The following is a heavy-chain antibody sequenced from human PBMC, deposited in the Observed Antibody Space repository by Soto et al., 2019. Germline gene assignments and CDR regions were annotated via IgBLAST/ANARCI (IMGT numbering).Heavy chain of an antibody. Sequence: QVHLEESGGGVVQPGRSLRLSCAASEFTFSRHTMHWVRQAPGKRLEWVASISYDGSDTYYADSVKGRFTISRDNSKNTLSVEMDSLIAEDSAVYYCARDRLRLGELSLLGYFDYWGQGTLVTVSS. CDR3: ARDRLRLGELSLLGYFDY. D-gene: IGHD3-16*02. CDR2: ISYDGSDT. J-gene: IGHJ4*02. CDR1: EFTFSRHT. V-gene: IGHV3-30*04.